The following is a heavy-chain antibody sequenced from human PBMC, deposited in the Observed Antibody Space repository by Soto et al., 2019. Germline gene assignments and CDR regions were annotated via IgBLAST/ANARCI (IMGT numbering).Heavy chain of an antibody. V-gene: IGHV5-51*01. CDR2: IYPGDSDT. CDR1: GYSFTSYW. CDR3: ARSGGKGEWELLGDVNYYGMDV. J-gene: IGHJ6*02. Sequence: EVQLVQSGAEVKKPGESLKISCKGSGYSFTSYWIGWVRQMPGKGLEWMGIIYPGDSDTRYSPSFQGQVTISADKSISTAYLQWSSLKASDTAMYYCARSGGKGEWELLGDVNYYGMDVWGQGTTVTVSS. D-gene: IGHD1-26*01.